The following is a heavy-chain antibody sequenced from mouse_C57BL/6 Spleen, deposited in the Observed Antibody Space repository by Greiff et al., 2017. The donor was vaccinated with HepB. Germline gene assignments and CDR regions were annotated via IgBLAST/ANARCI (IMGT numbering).Heavy chain of an antibody. CDR3: ARSGFYDHWYFDV. CDR1: GYAFSSSW. D-gene: IGHD2-3*01. Sequence: VQRVESGPELVKPGASVKISCKASGYAFSSSWMNWVKQRPGKGLEWIGRIYPGDGDTNYNGKFKGKATLTADKSSSTAYMQLSSLTSEDSAVYVCARSGFYDHWYFDVWGTGTTVTVSS. J-gene: IGHJ1*03. CDR2: IYPGDGDT. V-gene: IGHV1-82*01.